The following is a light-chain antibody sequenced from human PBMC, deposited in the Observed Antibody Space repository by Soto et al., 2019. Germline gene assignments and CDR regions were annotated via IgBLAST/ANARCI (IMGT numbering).Light chain of an antibody. Sequence: QSVLTQPPSASGTPGQRVTISCSGSSSNIGSTHVYWFQQLPGTAPKLLVYRSDQRPSGVPDRFSGSKSDTSASLAISGLRSEDEANYYCAARDDSLSGWVFGGGTKLTVL. V-gene: IGLV1-47*01. CDR3: AARDDSLSGWV. CDR1: SSNIGSTH. CDR2: RSD. J-gene: IGLJ3*02.